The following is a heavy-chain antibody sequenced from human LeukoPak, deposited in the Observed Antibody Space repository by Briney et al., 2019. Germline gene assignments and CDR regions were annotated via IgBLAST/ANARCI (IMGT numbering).Heavy chain of an antibody. J-gene: IGHJ6*03. D-gene: IGHD4-23*01. Sequence: PSETLSLTCAVYGGSFSGYYWSWIRQPPGKGLEWIGEINHSGSTNYNPSLKSRVTISVDTSKNQFSLKLSSVTAADTAVYYCARVTGPTTVVTPHYYYMDVWGKGTTVTVSS. CDR2: INHSGST. CDR1: GGSFSGYY. V-gene: IGHV4-34*01. CDR3: ARVTGPTTVVTPHYYYMDV.